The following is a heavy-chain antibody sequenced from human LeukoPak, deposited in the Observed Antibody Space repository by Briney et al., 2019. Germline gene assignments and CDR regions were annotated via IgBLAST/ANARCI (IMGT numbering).Heavy chain of an antibody. Sequence: SETLSLTCTVSGGSISSYYWSWIRQPPGKGLEWIGYIYYSGSTNYNPSLKSRVTISVDTSKNQFSLKLSSVTAADTAVYYCARVGYSSPGSWFDPWGQGTLVTVSS. CDR1: GGSISSYY. D-gene: IGHD6-19*01. CDR3: ARVGYSSPGSWFDP. CDR2: IYYSGST. J-gene: IGHJ5*02. V-gene: IGHV4-59*01.